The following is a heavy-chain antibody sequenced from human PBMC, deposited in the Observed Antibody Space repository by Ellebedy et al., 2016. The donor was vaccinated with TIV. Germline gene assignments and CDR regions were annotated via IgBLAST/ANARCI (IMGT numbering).Heavy chain of an antibody. D-gene: IGHD5/OR15-5a*01. J-gene: IGHJ4*02. V-gene: IGHV1-18*01. CDR1: GYDFARYS. CDR3: ARDMVQGMVSRYLWFDY. Sequence: ASVKVSCKASGYDFARYSVSWVRQAPGQGLEWMGWISDYTGDTNYAQKFQGRVSLTTDISTSTAYMELRSLRSDDTAVYYCARDMVQGMVSRYLWFDYWGQGTLVTVSS. CDR2: ISDYTGDT.